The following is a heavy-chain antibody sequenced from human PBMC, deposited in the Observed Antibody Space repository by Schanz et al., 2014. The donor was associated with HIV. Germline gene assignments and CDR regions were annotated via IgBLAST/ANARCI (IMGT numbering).Heavy chain of an antibody. CDR1: GYTFTSYG. CDR3: ARGGIADSSYYYGMDV. J-gene: IGHJ6*02. D-gene: IGHD6-13*01. V-gene: IGHV1-18*01. Sequence: QVQLVQSGAEVKKPGASVKVSCKASGYTFTSYGISWVRQAPGQGLEWMGWISPSNGNTNYAQKFQGRVTMTTDISTSTAYMELRSLRSDDTAVYFCARGGIADSSYYYGMDVWGQGTTVTVSS. CDR2: ISPSNGNT.